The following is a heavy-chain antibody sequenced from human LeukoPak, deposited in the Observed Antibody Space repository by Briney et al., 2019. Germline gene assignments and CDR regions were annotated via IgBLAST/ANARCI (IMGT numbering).Heavy chain of an antibody. Sequence: SEILSLTCTVSGAIISNYYWSLIRQPPGKGLEWFGYIYYSGSTNYNHSLKSRVTITVDTSKNQFSLKLSSVTAADTAVYYCARVAVRGYAATTGFDYWGQGTLVTVSS. J-gene: IGHJ4*02. V-gene: IGHV4-59*01. CDR1: GAIISNYY. CDR3: ARVAVRGYAATTGFDY. D-gene: IGHD4-11*01. CDR2: IYYSGST.